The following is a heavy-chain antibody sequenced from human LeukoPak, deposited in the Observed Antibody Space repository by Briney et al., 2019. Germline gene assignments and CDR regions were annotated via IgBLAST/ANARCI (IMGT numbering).Heavy chain of an antibody. V-gene: IGHV3-53*01. CDR1: GFIVNTNY. Sequence: GGSLRLSCAASGFIVNTNYMSWVRQAPGRGLEWVSFIYADGNTYYADSVKGRFTISRDNAQNSLYLQMNSLRAEDTAVYYCAVSAVSPIGFDYWGQGTLVTVSS. J-gene: IGHJ4*02. CDR2: IYADGNT. CDR3: AVSAVSPIGFDY. D-gene: IGHD2/OR15-2a*01.